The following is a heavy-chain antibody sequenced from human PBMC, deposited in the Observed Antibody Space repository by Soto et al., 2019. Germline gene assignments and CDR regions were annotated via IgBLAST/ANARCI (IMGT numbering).Heavy chain of an antibody. D-gene: IGHD4-17*01. CDR1: GGTFSSYA. CDR2: IITIFGTA. Sequence: QVQLVQSGAEVKKPGSSVKVSCKASGGTFSSYAISWVRQAPGQGLEWMGGIITIFGTANYAQKFQGRVTITADKSTRTAYMELSSLRSEDTAVYYCARDRTTVTSYYYYGMDFWGQGTTVTVSS. J-gene: IGHJ6*02. CDR3: ARDRTTVTSYYYYGMDF. V-gene: IGHV1-69*06.